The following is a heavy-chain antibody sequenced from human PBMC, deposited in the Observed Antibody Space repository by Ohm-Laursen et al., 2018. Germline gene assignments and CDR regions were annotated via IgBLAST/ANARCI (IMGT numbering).Heavy chain of an antibody. CDR1: GFTFSNYW. Sequence: SLRLSCAASGFTFSNYWMSWVRQTPGKGLEWVAVISDDGNYKNYADSVKGRFTVSRDNSRNTLYLQMNSLTTEDTAVYYCAKGSEFSSSCPGYWGQGTLVSVSS. CDR3: AKGSEFSSSCPGY. J-gene: IGHJ4*02. D-gene: IGHD6-6*01. CDR2: ISDDGNYK. V-gene: IGHV3-30*18.